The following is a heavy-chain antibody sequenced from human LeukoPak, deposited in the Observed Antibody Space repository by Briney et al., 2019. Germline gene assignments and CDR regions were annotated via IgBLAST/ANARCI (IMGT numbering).Heavy chain of an antibody. V-gene: IGHV1-69*04. CDR2: IIPILGIA. D-gene: IGHD3-9*01. CDR1: WGTFSSYA. J-gene: IGHJ6*02. Sequence: SAKVSCKASWGTFSSYAISGGRQAPGQRLEWMGRIIPILGIANYAQKFQGRVTITADKSTRTAYMELSSLRSEDTAVYYCARTFSTGPGERSYYYGMDVWGHGTTVTVSS. CDR3: ARTFSTGPGERSYYYGMDV.